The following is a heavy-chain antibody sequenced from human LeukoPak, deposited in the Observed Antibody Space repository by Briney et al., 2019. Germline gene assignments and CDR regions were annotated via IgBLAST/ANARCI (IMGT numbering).Heavy chain of an antibody. CDR2: IYHSGST. CDR1: GGSISSGGYY. J-gene: IGHJ4*02. CDR3: AREENTNLFDY. Sequence: SQTLSLACTVSGGSISSGGYYWSWIRQPPGKGLEWIGYIYHSGSTYYNPSLKSRVTISVDRSKNQFSLKLSSVTAADTAVYYCAREENTNLFDYWGQGTLVTVSS. D-gene: IGHD2-8*01. V-gene: IGHV4-30-2*01.